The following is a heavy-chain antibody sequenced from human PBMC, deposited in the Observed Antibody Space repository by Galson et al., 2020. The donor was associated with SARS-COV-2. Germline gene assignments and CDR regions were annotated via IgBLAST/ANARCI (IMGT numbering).Heavy chain of an antibody. V-gene: IGHV4-34*01. Sequence: TLSLTCAVYVGSFSGFSWSWVRQSPGKGLEWIGEINHSGSANYNPSLKSRVTISVDTSKNQFSLKLTSLTAAETGVYFCARGRIGVVPAPMLGLGPYYEYYAMDVWGQGTTITVSS. J-gene: IGHJ6*02. D-gene: IGHD2-2*01. CDR1: VGSFSGFS. CDR2: INHSGSA. CDR3: ARGRIGVVPAPMLGLGPYYEYYAMDV.